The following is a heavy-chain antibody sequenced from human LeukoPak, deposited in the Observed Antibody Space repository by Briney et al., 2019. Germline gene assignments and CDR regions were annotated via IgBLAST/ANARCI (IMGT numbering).Heavy chain of an antibody. V-gene: IGHV3-53*04. CDR3: ARSTDAFDI. CDR2: IYSGGST. CDR1: GFTFSSYS. D-gene: IGHD2-2*01. J-gene: IGHJ3*02. Sequence: RSGGSLRLSCAASGFTFSSYSMNWVRQAPGKGLEWVSVIYSGGSTYYADSVKGRFTISRHNSKNTLYLQMNSLRAEDTAVYYCARSTDAFDIWGQGTMVTVSS.